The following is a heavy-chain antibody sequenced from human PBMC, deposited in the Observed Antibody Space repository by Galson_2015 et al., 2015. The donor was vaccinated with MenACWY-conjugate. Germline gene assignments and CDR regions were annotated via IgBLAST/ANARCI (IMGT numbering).Heavy chain of an antibody. CDR1: GYTFISYG. CDR3: ARSVDSSAPLFDY. V-gene: IGHV1-18*01. J-gene: IGHJ4*02. Sequence: SVKVSCKASGYTFISYGICWVRQAPGQGLEWMGWISTYNGNTKYAQNLQGRVTMTTDTSTSTGYMELRSLRSDDTAVYYCARSVDSSAPLFDYWGQGTLVTVSS. D-gene: IGHD3-22*01. CDR2: ISTYNGNT.